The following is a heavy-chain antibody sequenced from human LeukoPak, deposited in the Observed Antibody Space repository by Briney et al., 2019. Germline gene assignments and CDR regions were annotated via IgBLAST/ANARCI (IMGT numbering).Heavy chain of an antibody. J-gene: IGHJ1*01. CDR1: GFTFSSYS. V-gene: IGHV3-21*01. D-gene: IGHD6-13*01. CDR3: AKGLSSSWGGYFQH. CDR2: ISSSSSYI. Sequence: GGSLRLSCAASGFTFSSYSMNWVRQAPGKGLEWVSSISSSSSYIYYADSVKGRFTISRDNAKNSLYLQMNSLRAEDTALYYCAKGLSSSWGGYFQHWGQGTLVTVSS.